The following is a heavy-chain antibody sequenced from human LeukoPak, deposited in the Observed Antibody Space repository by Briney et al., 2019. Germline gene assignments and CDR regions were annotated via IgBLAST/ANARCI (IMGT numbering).Heavy chain of an antibody. CDR2: ISSSSDYT. V-gene: IGHV3-11*06. D-gene: IGHD6-13*01. CDR3: ARPPYSSSWDPGWFDP. J-gene: IGHJ5*02. Sequence: GGSLRLSCAASGFTFSDYYMSWIRQAPGKGLEWVSYISSSSDYTNYADSVRGRFTISRDNAENSLYLQMNSLRAEDTAVYYCARPPYSSSWDPGWFDPWGQGTLITVSS. CDR1: GFTFSDYY.